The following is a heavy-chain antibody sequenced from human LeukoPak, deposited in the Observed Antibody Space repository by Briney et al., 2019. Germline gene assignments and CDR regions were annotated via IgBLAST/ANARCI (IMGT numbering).Heavy chain of an antibody. CDR1: GGSIRSYY. CDR3: AREEVGAVDY. CDR2: IYASGST. V-gene: IGHV4-4*07. J-gene: IGHJ4*02. Sequence: SETLSLTCTVSGGSIRSYYWTWIRQPAGKGLEWIGRIYASGSTNYNPSLKSRVIMSVDTSKNQFSLNLSSVTAADTAVYYCAREEVGAVDYWGQGTLVTVSS. D-gene: IGHD1-26*01.